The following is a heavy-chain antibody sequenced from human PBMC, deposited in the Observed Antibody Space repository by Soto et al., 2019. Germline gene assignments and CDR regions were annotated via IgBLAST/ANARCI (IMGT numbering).Heavy chain of an antibody. CDR3: PRHGSGSQYPIDH. Sequence: QLQLQESGPGLAKPSETLSLTCTVSGGSISGSTYYWCWIRQPPGKGLEYIGSTYYSGRTYYNPSLKSRVTVSVDTSKNQFSLNLNSVTAADTAVYYCPRHGSGSQYPIDHWGQGTLVTVSS. J-gene: IGHJ4*02. CDR2: TYYSGRT. V-gene: IGHV4-39*01. CDR1: GGSISGSTYY. D-gene: IGHD3-10*01.